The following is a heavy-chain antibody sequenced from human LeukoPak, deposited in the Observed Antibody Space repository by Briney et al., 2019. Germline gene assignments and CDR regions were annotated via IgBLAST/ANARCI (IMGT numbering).Heavy chain of an antibody. D-gene: IGHD3-10*01. Sequence: SETLSLTCTVSSGSISSNYWSWIRQPPGEGLEWIGYIHYSGNTDYNPSLRSRVTISVDTSNSQFSLKLTSVTAADTAVYYCARGDYGSGSYYAHWGKGTLVTASS. V-gene: IGHV4-59*01. J-gene: IGHJ4*02. CDR1: SGSISSNY. CDR2: IHYSGNT. CDR3: ARGDYGSGSYYAH.